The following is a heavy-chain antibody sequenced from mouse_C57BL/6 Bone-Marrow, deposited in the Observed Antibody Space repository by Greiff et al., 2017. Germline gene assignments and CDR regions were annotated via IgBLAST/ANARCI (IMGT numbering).Heavy chain of an antibody. J-gene: IGHJ3*01. V-gene: IGHV5-6*01. CDR3: ARLLRFAY. D-gene: IGHD2-3*01. CDR2: ISSGGSYT. Sequence: EVQRVESGGDLVKPGGSLKLSCAASGFTFSSYGMSWVRQTPDKRLEWVATISSGGSYTYYPDSVKGRFTISRDNAKNTLYLQMSSLKSEDTAMYYCARLLRFAYWGQGTLVTVSA. CDR1: GFTFSSYG.